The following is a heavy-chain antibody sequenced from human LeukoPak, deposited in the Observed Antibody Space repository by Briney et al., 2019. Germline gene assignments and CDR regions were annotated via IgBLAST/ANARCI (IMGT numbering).Heavy chain of an antibody. CDR3: ASPGMGRNYRGSYYYGMDV. CDR2: INHSGST. CDR1: GGSFSGYY. V-gene: IGHV4-34*01. Sequence: SETLSLTCAVYGGSFSGYYWSWIRQPPGKGLEWIGEINHSGSTNYNPSLKSRVTISVDTSKNQFSLKLSSVTAADTAVYYCASPGMGRNYRGSYYYGMDVWGRGTTVTVSS. D-gene: IGHD1-7*01. J-gene: IGHJ6*02.